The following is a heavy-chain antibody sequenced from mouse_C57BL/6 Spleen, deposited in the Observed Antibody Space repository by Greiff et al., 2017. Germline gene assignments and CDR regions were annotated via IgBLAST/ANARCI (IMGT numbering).Heavy chain of an antibody. Sequence: QVQLQQPGAELVKPGASVKVSCKASGYTFTSYWMHWVKQRPGQGLEWIGRIHPSDSDTNYNQKFKGKATLTVDKSSSTAFMLLSSLTSEDSAVXYCAIDGSRYGYFDVWGTGTTVTVSS. D-gene: IGHD1-1*01. V-gene: IGHV1-74*01. CDR2: IHPSDSDT. CDR3: AIDGSRYGYFDV. CDR1: GYTFTSYW. J-gene: IGHJ1*03.